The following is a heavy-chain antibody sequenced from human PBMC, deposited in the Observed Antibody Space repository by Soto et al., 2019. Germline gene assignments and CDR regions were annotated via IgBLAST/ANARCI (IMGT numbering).Heavy chain of an antibody. CDR1: GYTFVSYG. CDR2: ISAYNGNT. CDR3: ARDRADFYDSSTAFGDI. J-gene: IGHJ4*02. V-gene: IGHV1-18*04. Sequence: QVQLVQSGSDVKRAGASVRVSCKASGYTFVSYGLSWVRQAPGQGLEWMGWISAYNGNTGYAEQFQDRVTLTTDTSTSTAYLELRGLRFDDTAIYYCARDRADFYDSSTAFGDIWGPGTLVTVSP. D-gene: IGHD3-10*01.